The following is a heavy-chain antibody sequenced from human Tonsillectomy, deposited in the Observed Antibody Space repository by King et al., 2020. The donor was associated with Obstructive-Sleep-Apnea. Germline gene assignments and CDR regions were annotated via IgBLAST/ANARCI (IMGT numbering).Heavy chain of an antibody. Sequence: QLVQSGGGLVQPGGSLRLSCAASGFTFSNFWMTWVRQAPGKGLEWVANIKQDGSEKYYVDSVKGRFTISRDNAKNSLYLQMNSLRAEDTAVYYCARSDCSGGSCYSYYYYGMDIWGQGTTVTVSS. CDR3: ARSDCSGGSCYSYYYYGMDI. V-gene: IGHV3-7*03. D-gene: IGHD2-15*01. CDR1: GFTFSNFW. CDR2: IKQDGSEK. J-gene: IGHJ6*02.